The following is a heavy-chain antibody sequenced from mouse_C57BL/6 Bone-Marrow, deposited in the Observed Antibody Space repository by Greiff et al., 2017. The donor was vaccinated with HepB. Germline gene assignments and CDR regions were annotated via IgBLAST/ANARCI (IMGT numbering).Heavy chain of an antibody. V-gene: IGHV1-81*01. J-gene: IGHJ3*01. CDR3: ASPYSILFAY. CDR1: GYTFTSYG. D-gene: IGHD2-5*01. Sequence: VKLQESGAELARPGASVKLSCKASGYTFTSYGISWVKQRTGQGLEWIGEIHPRSGNTYYNEKFKGKATLTADKSSSTAYMYLHSLASEDSAVYFCASPYSILFAYWGQGALVTVSA. CDR2: IHPRSGNT.